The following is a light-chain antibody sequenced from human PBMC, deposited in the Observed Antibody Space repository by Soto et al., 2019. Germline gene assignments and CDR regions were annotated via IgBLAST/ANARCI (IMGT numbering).Light chain of an antibody. J-gene: IGKJ4*01. CDR1: QSVGSN. CDR3: QQYNNWPLT. CDR2: VAS. V-gene: IGKV3-15*01. Sequence: EIVMTQSPATLSVSPGERATLSCRASQSVGSNLAWYQQKPGQAPRLLIYVASTRATGLPARFSGSGSGTEFALTISSLQCEDCAVYYCQQYNNWPLTFGGGTKVELK.